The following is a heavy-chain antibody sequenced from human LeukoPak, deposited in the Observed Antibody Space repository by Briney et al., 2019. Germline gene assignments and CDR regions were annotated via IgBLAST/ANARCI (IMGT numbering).Heavy chain of an antibody. J-gene: IGHJ4*02. D-gene: IGHD3-10*01. V-gene: IGHV1-2*02. CDR2: INPNSGGT. CDR1: GYTFTGYY. Sequence: ASVKVSCKASGYTFTGYYMHWVRQAPGQGLEWMGWINPNSGGTNYAQKFQGRVTMTRDTSISTAYMELSRLRSDDTAVYYSARPRYYGSGSYYNADPRFDYWGQGTLVTVSS. CDR3: ARPRYYGSGSYYNADPRFDY.